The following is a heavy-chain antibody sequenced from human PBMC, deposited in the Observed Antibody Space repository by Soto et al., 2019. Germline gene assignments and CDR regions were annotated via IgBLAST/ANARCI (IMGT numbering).Heavy chain of an antibody. J-gene: IGHJ5*02. Sequence: SETLSLTCTASGGSSSSSTYSWGWIRQPPGKGLEWIGSMHYSGATYYNPSLKSRVSISVDTSKSQFSLKLTFVTAADTAVYFCARQGSNSSRRLSWFDPWGQGTPVTV. CDR2: MHYSGAT. D-gene: IGHD3-16*01. V-gene: IGHV4-39*01. CDR1: GGSSSSSTYS. CDR3: ARQGSNSSRRLSWFDP.